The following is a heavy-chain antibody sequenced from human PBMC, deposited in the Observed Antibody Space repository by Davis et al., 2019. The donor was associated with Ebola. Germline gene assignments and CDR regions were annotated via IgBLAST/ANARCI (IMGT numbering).Heavy chain of an antibody. D-gene: IGHD1-14*01. CDR2: INWNGGST. V-gene: IGHV3-20*01. J-gene: IGHJ6*02. Sequence: GGSLRLSCAASGFTFDDYGMSWVRQAPGKGLEWVSGINWNGGSTGYADSVKGRFTISRDNAKNSLYLQMNSLRAEDTALYHCASHTGTYYYYGMDVWGQGTTVTVSS. CDR1: GFTFDDYG. CDR3: ASHTGTYYYYGMDV.